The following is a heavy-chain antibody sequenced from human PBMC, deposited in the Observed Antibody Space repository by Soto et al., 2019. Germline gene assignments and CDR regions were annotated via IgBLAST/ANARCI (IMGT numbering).Heavy chain of an antibody. CDR2: INHSGST. CDR1: GGSFSGYY. CDR3: ATQEVGGSYVYTFDP. V-gene: IGHV4-34*01. D-gene: IGHD1-26*01. J-gene: IGHJ5*02. Sequence: PSETLSLTCAVYGGSFSGYYWSWVGQPPGKGLEWIGEINHSGSTNYNPSLKSRVTISVDTSKNQFSLKLSSVTAADTAVYYCATQEVGGSYVYTFDPWSQGNLVTVS.